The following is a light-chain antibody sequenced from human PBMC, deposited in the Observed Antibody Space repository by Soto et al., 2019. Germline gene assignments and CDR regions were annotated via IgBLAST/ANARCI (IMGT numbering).Light chain of an antibody. CDR1: TGAVTSGNY. Sequence: QAVVTQEPSLTVSPGGTVTLTCASSTGAVTSGNYPSWFQQKPGQTPRTLIYTTNSRHSWTPARFSGSLLGDKAALTLSGVQPEEEAEYYCLIYSCGAQLVFGGGTKLTVL. CDR3: LIYSCGAQLV. V-gene: IGLV7-43*01. J-gene: IGLJ3*02. CDR2: TTN.